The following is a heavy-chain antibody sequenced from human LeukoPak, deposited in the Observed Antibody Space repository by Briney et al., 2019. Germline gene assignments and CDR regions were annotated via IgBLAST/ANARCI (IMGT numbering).Heavy chain of an antibody. V-gene: IGHV4-34*01. CDR3: ARNSFDTAMGPANWFDP. CDR2: INHSGST. J-gene: IGHJ5*02. Sequence: SETLSLTCAVYGGSFSGYYWSWIRQPPGKGLEWIGEINHSGSTNYNPSLKSRVTISVDTSKNQFSLKLSSVTAADTAVYYCARNSFDTAMGPANWFDPWGQGTLVTVSS. CDR1: GGSFSGYY. D-gene: IGHD5-18*01.